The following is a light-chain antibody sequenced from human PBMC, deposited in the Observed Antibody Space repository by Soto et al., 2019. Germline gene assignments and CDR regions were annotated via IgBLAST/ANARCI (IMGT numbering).Light chain of an antibody. CDR1: QTISNY. CDR3: QQTYSTPYT. J-gene: IGKJ2*01. V-gene: IGKV1-39*01. Sequence: DIQMTQSPSSLSASVGDRVTITCRASQTISNYSNWYQQKPGRAPKLLIYATSTLQSGVPSRFSDSGSGTDFTLTISRLQPEDSSTYYCQQTYSTPYTFGQGTKLEIK. CDR2: ATS.